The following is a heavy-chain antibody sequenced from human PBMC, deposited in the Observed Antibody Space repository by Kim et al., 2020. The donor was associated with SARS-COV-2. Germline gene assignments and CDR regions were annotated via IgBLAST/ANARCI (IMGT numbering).Heavy chain of an antibody. V-gene: IGHV4-30-4*01. D-gene: IGHD3-3*01. J-gene: IGHJ6*03. CDR2: IYYSGST. Sequence: SETLSLTCTVSGGSISSGDYYWSWIRQPPGKGLEWIGYIYYSGSTYYNPSLKSRVTISVDTSKNQFSLKLSSVTAADTAVYYCASVDYDFWSGYYSGPTRLSPYYYYMGVWGKGTTVTVSS. CDR1: GGSISSGDYY. CDR3: ASVDYDFWSGYYSGPTRLSPYYYYMGV.